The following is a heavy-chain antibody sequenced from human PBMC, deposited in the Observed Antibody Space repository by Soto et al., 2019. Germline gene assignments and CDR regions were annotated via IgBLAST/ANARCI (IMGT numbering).Heavy chain of an antibody. Sequence: GFLRLSCAASGFNFNSYTINWVRQAPGKGLEWVAVISYDGRNSYYADSVQGRFTISRDNSNNTVYLHMNSLRAEDTAIYYCAKDQVRGATGIVLDGMDVWGQGTTVTVSS. D-gene: IGHD2-15*01. CDR2: ISYDGRNS. V-gene: IGHV3-30*18. J-gene: IGHJ6*02. CDR1: GFNFNSYT. CDR3: AKDQVRGATGIVLDGMDV.